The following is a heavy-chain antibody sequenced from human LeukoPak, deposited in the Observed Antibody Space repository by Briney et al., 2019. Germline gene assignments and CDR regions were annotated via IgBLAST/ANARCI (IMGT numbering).Heavy chain of an antibody. CDR3: ARGINYYGSGSPSHYFDY. D-gene: IGHD3-10*01. J-gene: IGHJ4*02. CDR2: ISSSSSTI. Sequence: PGGSLRLSCAASGFTFSSYSMNWVRQAPGKGLEWVSYISSSSSTIYYADSVKGRFTISRDNAKNSLYLQMNSLRAEDTAVYYCARGINYYGSGSPSHYFDYWGQGTLVTVSS. CDR1: GFTFSSYS. V-gene: IGHV3-48*01.